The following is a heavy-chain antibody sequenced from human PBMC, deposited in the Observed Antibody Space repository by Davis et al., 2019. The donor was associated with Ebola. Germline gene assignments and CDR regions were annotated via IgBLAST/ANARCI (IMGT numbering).Heavy chain of an antibody. Sequence: SETLSLTCAVSGGFVSSGGYSWSWIRQPPGKGLEWIGYYYYTGSTYYNPSLKSRVTISVDTSKNQFSLKLSSVTAADTAVYYCARRGSSWYYYGMDVWGQGTTVTVSS. CDR3: ARRGSSWYYYGMDV. D-gene: IGHD6-13*01. CDR2: YYYTGST. V-gene: IGHV4-30-4*07. J-gene: IGHJ6*02. CDR1: GGFVSSGGYS.